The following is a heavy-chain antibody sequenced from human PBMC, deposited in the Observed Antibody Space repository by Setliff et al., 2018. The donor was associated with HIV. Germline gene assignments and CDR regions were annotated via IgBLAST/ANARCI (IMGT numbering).Heavy chain of an antibody. J-gene: IGHJ4*02. Sequence: SETLSLTCAVYGGSFSAYYWSWIRQSPEMGLEWIAEISHTGSTKYNPSLGSRVTISLATSKNQFSLKLTSVTAADTATYYCASFFVTTVTNQDYWGQGTPVTVSS. CDR2: ISHTGST. D-gene: IGHD4-17*01. CDR1: GGSFSAYY. CDR3: ASFFVTTVTNQDY. V-gene: IGHV4-34*01.